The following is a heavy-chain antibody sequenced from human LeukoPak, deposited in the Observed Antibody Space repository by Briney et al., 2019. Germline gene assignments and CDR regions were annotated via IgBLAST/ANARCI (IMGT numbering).Heavy chain of an antibody. CDR3: ARYFDILTGYYTNDY. Sequence: GGSLRLSCAASGFTFSSYWMSWVRQAPGKGLEWVANIKQDGSEKYYVDSVKGRFTISRDNAKNSLYLQMNSLRAEDTAVYYCARYFDILTGYYTNDYWGQGTLVTVSS. CDR1: GFTFSSYW. CDR2: IKQDGSEK. D-gene: IGHD3-9*01. V-gene: IGHV3-7*01. J-gene: IGHJ4*02.